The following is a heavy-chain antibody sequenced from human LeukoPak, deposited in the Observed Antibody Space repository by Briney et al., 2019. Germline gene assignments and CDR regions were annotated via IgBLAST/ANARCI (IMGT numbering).Heavy chain of an antibody. J-gene: IGHJ4*02. D-gene: IGHD1-14*01. V-gene: IGHV4-39*01. CDR2: IYHNGST. CDR1: GASISSRTYY. Sequence: SETLSLTCSVSGASISSRTYYCAWIRQPPGKGLEWIGSIYHNGSTYYTPSLKTRVAISVDTSKNQFSMKVYSVTAADTAMYYCSPRAQRYIDFWGQGIKVTVPS. CDR3: SPRAQRYIDF.